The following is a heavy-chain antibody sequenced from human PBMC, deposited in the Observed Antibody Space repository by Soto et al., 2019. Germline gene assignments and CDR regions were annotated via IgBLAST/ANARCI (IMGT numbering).Heavy chain of an antibody. Sequence: GGSLRLSCAASGFTFSSYAMSWVRQAPGKGLEWVSAISGSGGSTYYADSVKGRFTISRDNSKNTLYLQMNSLRAEDTAVYYCAKSQLRWLQPIDDYWGQGTLVTVSS. V-gene: IGHV3-23*01. J-gene: IGHJ4*02. CDR1: GFTFSSYA. D-gene: IGHD5-12*01. CDR2: ISGSGGST. CDR3: AKSQLRWLQPIDDY.